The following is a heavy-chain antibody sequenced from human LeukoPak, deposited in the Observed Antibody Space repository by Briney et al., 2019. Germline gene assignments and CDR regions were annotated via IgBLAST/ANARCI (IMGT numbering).Heavy chain of an antibody. CDR1: GFTFSSFA. J-gene: IGHJ5*02. CDR2: IWYNGSNK. CDR3: SGGGYGDYNNWFDP. Sequence: GGSLRLSCAASGFTFSSFAMHWVRQAPGKGLEWVADIWYNGSNKYYAESVKGRFTISRDNSRNTLYLQMNSLGAEDTAVYYCSGGGYGDYNNWFDPWGQGTLVIVSS. V-gene: IGHV3-33*01. D-gene: IGHD4-17*01.